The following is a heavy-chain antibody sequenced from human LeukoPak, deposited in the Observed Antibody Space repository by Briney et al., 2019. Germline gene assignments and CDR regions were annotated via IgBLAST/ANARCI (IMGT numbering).Heavy chain of an antibody. Sequence: GGSLRLSCAASGFTFSSYAMHWVRQAPGKGLEWVAVISYDGSNKYYADSVKGRFTISRDNSKNTLYLQMNSLRAEDTAVYYCARDLRWSSLDYWGQGTLVTVSS. CDR1: GFTFSSYA. J-gene: IGHJ4*02. CDR3: ARDLRWSSLDY. CDR2: ISYDGSNK. D-gene: IGHD4-23*01. V-gene: IGHV3-30-3*01.